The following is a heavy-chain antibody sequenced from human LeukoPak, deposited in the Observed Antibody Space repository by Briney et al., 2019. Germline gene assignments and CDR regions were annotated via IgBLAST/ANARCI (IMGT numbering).Heavy chain of an antibody. CDR1: GYTFTGYY. D-gene: IGHD7-27*01. V-gene: IGHV1-18*04. CDR3: ARDLVKDRRNWGNHGMDV. J-gene: IGHJ6*02. CDR2: IITYSGKT. Sequence: ASVTVSCKASGYTFTGYYMHWVRQAPGQGLEWLGWIITYSGKTYYAEKVQGRVSMTTDTSTSTAYMELRSLRSDDTAVYYCARDLVKDRRNWGNHGMDVWGQGTTVTVS.